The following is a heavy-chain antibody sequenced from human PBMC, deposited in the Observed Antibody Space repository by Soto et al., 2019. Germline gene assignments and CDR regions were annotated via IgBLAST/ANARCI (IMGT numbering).Heavy chain of an antibody. CDR3: ARSEGTDYYYYYYMDV. CDR1: GFTFSSYS. V-gene: IGHV3-48*02. J-gene: IGHJ6*03. CDR2: ISSSSSTI. D-gene: IGHD1-7*01. Sequence: GGSLRLSCAASGFTFSSYSMNWVRQAPGKGLEWVSYISSSSSTIYYADSVKGRFTISRDNAKNSLYLQMNSLRDEDTAVYYCARSEGTDYYYYYYMDVWGKGTTVTVSS.